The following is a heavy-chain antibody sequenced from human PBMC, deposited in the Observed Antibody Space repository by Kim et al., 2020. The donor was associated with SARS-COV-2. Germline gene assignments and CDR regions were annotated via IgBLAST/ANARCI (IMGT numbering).Heavy chain of an antibody. Sequence: GNTNHAQKLQGRVTMTTDTSTSTAYMELRSLRSDDTAVYYCARDTNYARDWGQGTLVTVSS. CDR2: GNT. J-gene: IGHJ4*02. V-gene: IGHV1-18*01. D-gene: IGHD4-4*01. CDR3: ARDTNYARD.